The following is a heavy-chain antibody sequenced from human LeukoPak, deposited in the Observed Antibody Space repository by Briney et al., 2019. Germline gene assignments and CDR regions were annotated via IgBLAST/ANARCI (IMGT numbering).Heavy chain of an antibody. D-gene: IGHD3-10*01. CDR2: MNPNSGNT. Sequence: ASVKVSCKASGYTFTSYDINWVRQATGQGLEWMGWMNPNSGNTGYAQKFQGRVTMTRNTSISTAYMELSSLRSEDTAVYYCARGRATMVRGVIIIDYYYYMDVWGKGTTVTISS. V-gene: IGHV1-8*02. J-gene: IGHJ6*03. CDR3: ARGRATMVRGVIIIDYYYYMDV. CDR1: GYTFTSYD.